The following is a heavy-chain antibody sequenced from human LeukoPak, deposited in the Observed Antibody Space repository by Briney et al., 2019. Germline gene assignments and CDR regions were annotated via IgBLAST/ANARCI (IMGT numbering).Heavy chain of an antibody. J-gene: IGHJ4*02. CDR2: ITGSGDTT. D-gene: IGHD3-9*01. Sequence: GASLRPSCAASGFIFRNYAMSWVRQAPGKGLEWVSAITGSGDTTYYGDSVKGRFTISRDNSKNTLYVEMNTLRAEDTAVYYCAKWGDYDILTGYYVSDFWGQGTLVTVSS. CDR3: AKWGDYDILTGYYVSDF. V-gene: IGHV3-23*01. CDR1: GFIFRNYA.